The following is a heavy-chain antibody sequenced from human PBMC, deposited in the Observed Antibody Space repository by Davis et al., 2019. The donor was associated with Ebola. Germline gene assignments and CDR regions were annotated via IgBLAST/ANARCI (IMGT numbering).Heavy chain of an antibody. J-gene: IGHJ6*02. Sequence: AASVKVSCKASGYTFTSYAIHWVRQAPGQRLEWMGWINAGNGNTKYSQKFQGRVTITRDTSASTAYMQLSSLRSEDTAVYYCARVQVAYYGSGSYYFYYGMDVWGQGTTVTVSS. CDR1: GYTFTSYA. CDR2: INAGNGNT. D-gene: IGHD3-10*01. CDR3: ARVQVAYYGSGSYYFYYGMDV. V-gene: IGHV1-3*01.